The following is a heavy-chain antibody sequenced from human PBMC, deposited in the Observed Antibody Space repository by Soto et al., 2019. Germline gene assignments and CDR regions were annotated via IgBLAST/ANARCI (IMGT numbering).Heavy chain of an antibody. J-gene: IGHJ3*02. CDR3: AKCFDIWGSYRYYGFDI. CDR2: ISGSGGST. Sequence: EVQLLESGGGLVQPGGSLRLSCAASGFTFSSYAMSWVRQAPGKGLEWVSAISGSGGSTYYADSVKGRFTISGDNSKNTLYLQMTSLRAEDTAVYYCAKCFDIWGSYRYYGFDIWGQGTMVSVSS. CDR1: GFTFSSYA. D-gene: IGHD3-16*02. V-gene: IGHV3-23*01.